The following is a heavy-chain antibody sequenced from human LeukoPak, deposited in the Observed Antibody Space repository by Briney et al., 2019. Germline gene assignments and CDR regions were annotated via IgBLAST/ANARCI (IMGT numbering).Heavy chain of an antibody. CDR2: IKQDGSDK. J-gene: IGHJ4*02. CDR3: ARWATSFDL. CDR1: GFIFSNHW. V-gene: IGHV3-7*01. Sequence: PGGSLRLSCAASGFIFSNHWMGWVRQAPGKGLEWVANIKQDGSDKYYVDSVTGRFTISRDNAQSSLFPQMNNLTAEDTAVYYCARWATSFDLWGQGALVTVSS.